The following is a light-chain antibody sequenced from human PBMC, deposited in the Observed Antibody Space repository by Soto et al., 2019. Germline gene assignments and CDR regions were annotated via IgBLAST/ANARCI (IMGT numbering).Light chain of an antibody. J-gene: IGKJ1*01. Sequence: EIVLTQSPGTLSLSPGERATLSCRASQSVSSSYLAWYQQKPGQAPRLLIYGASSRATGIPDRFSGSGSGTDFSLTISSLEPEDFAVYYCPQYGSSPPTFGQGTKVEIK. CDR3: PQYGSSPPT. V-gene: IGKV3-20*01. CDR2: GAS. CDR1: QSVSSSY.